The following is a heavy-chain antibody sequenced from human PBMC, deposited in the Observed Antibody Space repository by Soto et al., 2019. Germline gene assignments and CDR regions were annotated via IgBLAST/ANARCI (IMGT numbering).Heavy chain of an antibody. CDR1: GGSFSGYY. Sequence: QVQLQQWGAGLLKPSETLSLTCAVYGGSFSGYYWSWIRQPPGKGLEWIGEINHSGSTNYNPSLKSRVTISVEPAKNQFSLKLSAGNAADPAVYYCARGLVEVAVAVDYWGQGTLVTASS. V-gene: IGHV4-34*01. CDR3: ARGLVEVAVAVDY. D-gene: IGHD6-19*01. CDR2: INHSGST. J-gene: IGHJ4*02.